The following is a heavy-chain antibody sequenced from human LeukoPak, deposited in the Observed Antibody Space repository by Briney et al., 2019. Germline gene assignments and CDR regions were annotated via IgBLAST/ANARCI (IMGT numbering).Heavy chain of an antibody. CDR2: ITGSGALT. Sequence: GGSLRLSCTASGFTFGDYVMSWVRQAPGKGLEWVSSITGSGALTYYADSVKGRFTISKDNAMDTLFLQMNSLRADDTAVYYCAKDRVDGSGSQFDSWGQGSLVTVSS. D-gene: IGHD3-10*01. V-gene: IGHV3-23*01. J-gene: IGHJ4*02. CDR3: AKDRVDGSGSQFDS. CDR1: GFTFGDYV.